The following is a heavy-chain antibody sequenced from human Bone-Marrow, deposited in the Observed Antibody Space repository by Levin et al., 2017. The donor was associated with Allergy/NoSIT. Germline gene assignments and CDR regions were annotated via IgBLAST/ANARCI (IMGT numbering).Heavy chain of an antibody. D-gene: IGHD3-3*01. J-gene: IGHJ4*02. CDR2: ISYDGSNK. CDR3: AKGPLPGDFWSGYYSEQYFDY. CDR1: GFTFSSYG. Sequence: PGGSLRLSCAASGFTFSSYGMHWVRQAPGKGLEWVAVISYDGSNKYYADSVKGRFTISRDNSKNTLYLQMNSLRAEDTAVYYCAKGPLPGDFWSGYYSEQYFDYWGQGTLVTVSS. V-gene: IGHV3-30*18.